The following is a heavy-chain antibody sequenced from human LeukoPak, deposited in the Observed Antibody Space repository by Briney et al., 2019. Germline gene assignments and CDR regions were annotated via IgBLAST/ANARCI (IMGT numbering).Heavy chain of an antibody. V-gene: IGHV3-20*01. Sequence: PGGCLRLSWVASGFTFDDYGMSWVRQVPGEVREWVSGVNWNGGSTGYADSVKGRFTISRDNAKNSLYLQMNSLRAEDTALYHCARGYSSGWYLGDFDYWGQGTLVTVSS. D-gene: IGHD6-19*01. CDR2: VNWNGGST. CDR1: GFTFDDYG. CDR3: ARGYSSGWYLGDFDY. J-gene: IGHJ4*02.